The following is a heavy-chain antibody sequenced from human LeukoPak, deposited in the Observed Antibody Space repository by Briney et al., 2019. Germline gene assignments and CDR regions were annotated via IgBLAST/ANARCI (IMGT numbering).Heavy chain of an antibody. D-gene: IGHD2-2*01. V-gene: IGHV3-30*02. CDR2: IRYDGSNK. J-gene: IGHJ6*03. CDR3: AKDREYQLLQNYYYYYMDV. CDR1: GFPFSSYG. Sequence: GGSLRLSCAASGFPFSSYGMHWVRQAPGKGLEWVAFIRYDGSNKYYADSVKGRFTISRDNSKSTLYLQMNSLRAEDTAVYYCAKDREYQLLQNYYYYYMDVWGKGTTVTVSS.